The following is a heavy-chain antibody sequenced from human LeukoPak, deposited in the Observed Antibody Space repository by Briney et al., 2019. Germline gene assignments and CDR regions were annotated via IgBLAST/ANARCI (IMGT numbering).Heavy chain of an antibody. CDR1: GFTFSSYG. CDR3: AKEDAPLDTVVTSYYYYYGMDV. CDR2: ISYDGSNK. Sequence: TGGSLRLSCAAPGFTFSSYGMHWVRQAPGKGLEWVAVISYDGSNKYYADSVKGRFTISRDNSKNTLYLQMNSLRAEDTAVYYCAKEDAPLDTVVTSYYYYYGMDVWGQGTTVTVSS. V-gene: IGHV3-30*18. J-gene: IGHJ6*02. D-gene: IGHD4-23*01.